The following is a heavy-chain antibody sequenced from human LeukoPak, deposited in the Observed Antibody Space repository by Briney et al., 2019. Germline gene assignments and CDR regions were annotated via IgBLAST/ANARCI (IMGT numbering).Heavy chain of an antibody. CDR3: ARRGMAARSTIGNFDI. J-gene: IGHJ3*02. V-gene: IGHV4-59*08. D-gene: IGHD5/OR15-5a*01. CDR2: IFYTGST. CDR1: GDSISSSY. Sequence: SETLSLTCTVSGDSISSSYWSWIRQPPGRGLEWIGYIFYTGSTNYNPSLKSRVTMSVDTSKNQFSLNLNSVSAADTAVYYCARRGMAARSTIGNFDIWGQGTMVTVSS.